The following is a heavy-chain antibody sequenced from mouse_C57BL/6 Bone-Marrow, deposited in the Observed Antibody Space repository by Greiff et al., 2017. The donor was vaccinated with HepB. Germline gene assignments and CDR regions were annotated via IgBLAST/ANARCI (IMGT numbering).Heavy chain of an antibody. CDR1: GYTFTDYY. CDR3: ASQIITTVVEGYWYFDV. Sequence: DVQLQESGPVLVKPGASVKMSCKASGYTFTDYYMNWVKQSHGKSLEWIGVINPYNGGTSYNQKFKGKATLTVDKSSSTAYMELNSLTSEDSAVYYCASQIITTVVEGYWYFDVWGTGTTVTVSS. V-gene: IGHV1-19*01. D-gene: IGHD1-1*01. J-gene: IGHJ1*03. CDR2: INPYNGGT.